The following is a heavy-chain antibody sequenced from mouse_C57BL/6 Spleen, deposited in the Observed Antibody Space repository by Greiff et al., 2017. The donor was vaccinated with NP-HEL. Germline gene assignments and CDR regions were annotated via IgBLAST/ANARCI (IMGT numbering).Heavy chain of an antibody. Sequence: QVQLQQPGAELVKPGASVKMSCKASGYTFTSYWITWVKQRPGQGLEWIGDIYPGSGSTNYNEKFKSKATLTVDTSSSTAYMQLSSLTSEDSAVYYCARGDYSTPSWFAYWGQGTLVTVSA. J-gene: IGHJ3*01. CDR2: IYPGSGST. CDR1: GYTFTSYW. CDR3: ARGDYSTPSWFAY. D-gene: IGHD2-5*01. V-gene: IGHV1-55*01.